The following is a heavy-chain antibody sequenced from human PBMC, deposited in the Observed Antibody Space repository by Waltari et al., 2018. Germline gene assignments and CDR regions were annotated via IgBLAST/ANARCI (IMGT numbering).Heavy chain of an antibody. CDR1: GGSISSSSYY. J-gene: IGHJ4*02. Sequence: QLQLQESGPGLVKPSETLSLTCTVSGGSISSSSYYWGWIRQPPGKGLEWIGSIYYSGSTYYNPSLKSRVTISVDTSKNQFSLKLSSVTAADTAVYYCARDSSGQTGIDYWGQGTLVTVSS. CDR3: ARDSSGQTGIDY. V-gene: IGHV4-39*07. D-gene: IGHD6-19*01. CDR2: IYYSGST.